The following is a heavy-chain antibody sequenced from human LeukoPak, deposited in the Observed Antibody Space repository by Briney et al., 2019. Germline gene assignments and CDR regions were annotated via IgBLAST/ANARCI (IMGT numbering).Heavy chain of an antibody. Sequence: PSETLSLTCTVSGGSISSSTNYWGRIRQPPGKGPEWIGSIYYSGSTYYNPSLQSRVTISVDTSKNQFSLKLNSVTAADTAVYYCAREEHSAAAAAGWSQGNLVTVSS. CDR2: IYYSGST. V-gene: IGHV4-39*07. CDR1: GGSISSSTNY. CDR3: AREEHSAAAAAG. J-gene: IGHJ4*02. D-gene: IGHD6-13*01.